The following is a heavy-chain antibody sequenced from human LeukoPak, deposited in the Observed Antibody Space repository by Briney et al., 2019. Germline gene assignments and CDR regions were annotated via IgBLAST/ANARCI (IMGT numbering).Heavy chain of an antibody. CDR2: INPNSGGT. V-gene: IGHV1-2*02. D-gene: IGHD6-13*01. J-gene: IGHJ4*02. CDR3: ARGDIAAAGTAQGGSIEGDY. Sequence: GASVKVSCKASGYTFTGYYMHWVRQAPEQGLEWMGWINPNSGGTNYAQKFQGRVTMTRDTSISTAYMELSRLRSDDTAAYYCARGDIAAAGTAQGGSIEGDYWGQGTLVTVSS. CDR1: GYTFTGYY.